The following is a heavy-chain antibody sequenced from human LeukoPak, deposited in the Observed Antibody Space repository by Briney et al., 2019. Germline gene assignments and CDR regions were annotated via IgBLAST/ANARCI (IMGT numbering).Heavy chain of an antibody. D-gene: IGHD2-15*01. J-gene: IGHJ4*02. CDR3: AKDRVVVVAAALYFDS. Sequence: PGGSLRLSCTASGFTFSSYAMHWVRQAPGKGLEWVSGISGSGTSTYYADSVKGRFTISRDNSKNTLFVQMNSLRAEDTAIYYRAKDRVVVVAAALYFDSWGQGTLVTVSS. V-gene: IGHV3-23*01. CDR2: ISGSGTST. CDR1: GFTFSSYA.